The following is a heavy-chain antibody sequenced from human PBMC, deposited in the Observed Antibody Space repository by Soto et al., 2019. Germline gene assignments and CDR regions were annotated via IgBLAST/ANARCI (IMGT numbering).Heavy chain of an antibody. D-gene: IGHD6-13*01. V-gene: IGHV3-21*01. Sequence: EMQLVESGGGLVKPGGSLRLSCAASGFTFSTYGMNWCRQSPGKGLEWVSSISSGSKYIYYADSLKGRLTIARDNARNSLYLQRNILRAEDTAVYYCATDGAAGRVMEVWGQGTTVTVSS. CDR3: ATDGAAGRVMEV. J-gene: IGHJ6*02. CDR1: GFTFSTYG. CDR2: ISSGSKYI.